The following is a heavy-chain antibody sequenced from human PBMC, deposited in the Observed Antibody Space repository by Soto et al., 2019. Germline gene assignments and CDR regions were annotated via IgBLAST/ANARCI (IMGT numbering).Heavy chain of an antibody. CDR2: IFYSGTT. CDR1: GDSISSADYH. V-gene: IGHV4-30-4*01. J-gene: IGHJ6*02. D-gene: IGHD1-1*01. CDR3: ARDLWVEPELYYYGMDV. Sequence: SETLSLTCTVSGDSISSADYHWSWIRQTPGKGLEWIGHIFYSGTTYYNPSLKSRLTISVDTSKNHFSPRLTSVTAADTAVYYCARDLWVEPELYYYGMDVWGQGTTVTVSS.